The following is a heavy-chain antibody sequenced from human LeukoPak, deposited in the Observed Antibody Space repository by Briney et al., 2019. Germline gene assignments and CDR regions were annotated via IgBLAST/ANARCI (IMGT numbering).Heavy chain of an antibody. CDR1: GGSFSGYY. J-gene: IGHJ4*02. D-gene: IGHD5-12*01. V-gene: IGHV4-59*01. CDR3: ARANRYDLYFDY. CDR2: MYYSGST. Sequence: SETLSLTCAVYGGSFSGYYWSWIRQPPGKGLEWIGYMYYSGSTNFNPSLKSRVTISVDTSKNQFSLKLSSVTAADTAVYYCARANRYDLYFDYWGQGTLVTVSS.